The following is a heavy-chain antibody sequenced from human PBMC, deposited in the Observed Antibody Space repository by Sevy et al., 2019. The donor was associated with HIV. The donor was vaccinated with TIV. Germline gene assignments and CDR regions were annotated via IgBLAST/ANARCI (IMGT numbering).Heavy chain of an antibody. CDR2: ISGSGGIT. J-gene: IGHJ4*02. CDR3: AKDSTKNRGTQPYSSSWYFDY. V-gene: IGHV3-23*01. Sequence: GESLKISCAASGFTFSSYDMSWVRQAPGKGLEWVSAISGSGGITYYAASVKGRFTISRDNSKNTLYLQMNSLRAEDTAVYYCAKDSTKNRGTQPYSSSWYFDYWGQGTLVTVSS. CDR1: GFTFSSYD. D-gene: IGHD6-13*01.